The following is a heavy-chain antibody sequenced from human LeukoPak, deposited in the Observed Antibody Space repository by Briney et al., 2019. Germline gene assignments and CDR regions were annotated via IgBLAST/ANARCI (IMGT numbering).Heavy chain of an antibody. D-gene: IGHD1-26*01. CDR2: IYYTGST. Sequence: SETLSLTCTVSGYSISSGYYWSWIRQPPGKGLEWIGYIYYTGSTSYNPSLKSRVTMALDASKNQFSLELNSVTPADTAVYYCARGGNYWPQWWFDPWGRGTLVSVSS. CDR1: GYSISSGYY. J-gene: IGHJ5*02. CDR3: ARGGNYWPQWWFDP. V-gene: IGHV4-61*01.